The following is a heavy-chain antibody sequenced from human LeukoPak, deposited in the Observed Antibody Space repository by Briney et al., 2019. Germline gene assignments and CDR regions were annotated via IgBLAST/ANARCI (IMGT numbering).Heavy chain of an antibody. CDR2: ISYDERNK. CDR3: ARDSYHYDSIGYDY. J-gene: IGHJ4*02. Sequence: GGSLRLSCAAPGFTFSSYAMHWVCQAPGKGLGWGAVISYDERNKYYADSVKGRFTISRDNPKNTLYLQMNSLRAEDTAVYYCARDSYHYDSIGYDYWGQGALVTVSS. D-gene: IGHD3-22*01. CDR1: GFTFSSYA. V-gene: IGHV3-30*04.